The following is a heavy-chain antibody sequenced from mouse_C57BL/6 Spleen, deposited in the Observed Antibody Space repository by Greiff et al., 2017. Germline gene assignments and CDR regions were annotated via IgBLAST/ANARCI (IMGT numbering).Heavy chain of an antibody. CDR2: IWSGGST. Sequence: QVQLQQSGPGLVQPSQSLSITCTVSGFSLTSYGVHWVRQSPGKGLEWLGVIWSGGSTDYNAAFMSRLCITKDHYKSQVFFQMNSLQADDTAIYYCAKGFYYGSSHDYAKDYWGQGTSVTVSS. CDR3: AKGFYYGSSHDYAKDY. CDR1: GFSLTSYG. J-gene: IGHJ4*01. D-gene: IGHD1-1*01. V-gene: IGHV2-5*01.